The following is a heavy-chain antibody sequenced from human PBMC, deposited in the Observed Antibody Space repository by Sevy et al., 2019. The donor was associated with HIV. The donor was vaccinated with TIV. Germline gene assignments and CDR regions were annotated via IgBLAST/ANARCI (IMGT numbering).Heavy chain of an antibody. D-gene: IGHD5-18*01. Sequence: SETLSLTCTVSGGSISSYYWSWIRQPPGKGLEWIGYIYYSGSTNYNPSLKSRVTISVDTSKNQFSLKLSSVTAADTTVDYRARLRGAMALMAYYFDYWGQGTLVTVSS. CDR1: GGSISSYY. CDR2: IYYSGST. J-gene: IGHJ4*02. V-gene: IGHV4-59*08. CDR3: ARLRGAMALMAYYFDY.